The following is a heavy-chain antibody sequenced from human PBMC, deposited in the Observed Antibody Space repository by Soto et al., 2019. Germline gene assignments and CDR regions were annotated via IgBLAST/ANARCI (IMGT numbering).Heavy chain of an antibody. Sequence: EVQLVESGGGLVQPGGSLRLSCVASGFMFDSYAMNWVRRAPGKGLEWVSYISPGGDRIYYAESLKGRITISRDNARNSLSVQMNILSDEDTAVYYCTKSADSAGWGVDFWGQGTLVTVSS. D-gene: IGHD6-19*01. J-gene: IGHJ4*02. CDR1: GFMFDSYA. V-gene: IGHV3-48*02. CDR3: TKSADSAGWGVDF. CDR2: ISPGGDRI.